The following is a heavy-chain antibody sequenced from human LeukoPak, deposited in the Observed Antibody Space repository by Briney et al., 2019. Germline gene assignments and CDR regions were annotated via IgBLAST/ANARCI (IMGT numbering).Heavy chain of an antibody. CDR3: ARDLMTTVTTGDYYYYYMDV. Sequence: ASVKVSCKASGYTFTSYYMHWVRQAPGQGLEWMGIINPSGGSTSYAQKFQGRVTMTRDMSTSTVYMELSGLRSEDTAVYYCARDLMTTVTTGDYYYYYMDVWGKGTTVTVSS. V-gene: IGHV1-46*01. CDR1: GYTFTSYY. J-gene: IGHJ6*03. D-gene: IGHD4-11*01. CDR2: INPSGGST.